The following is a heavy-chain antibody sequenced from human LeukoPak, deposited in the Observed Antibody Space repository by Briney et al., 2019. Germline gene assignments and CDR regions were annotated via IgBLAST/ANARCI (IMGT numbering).Heavy chain of an antibody. CDR3: ARYSSSSSFDP. V-gene: IGHV4-39*01. CDR1: GGSTSSSSFY. CDR2: ISYSGRT. Sequence: PSETLSLTCTVSGGSTSSSSFYWGWIRQPPGKGLECIGRISYSGRTYYNPSLQSRVTISVDTSKNQFSLRLSSVTAADTAVYYCARYSSSSSFDPWGQGTLVTVSS. J-gene: IGHJ5*02. D-gene: IGHD6-6*01.